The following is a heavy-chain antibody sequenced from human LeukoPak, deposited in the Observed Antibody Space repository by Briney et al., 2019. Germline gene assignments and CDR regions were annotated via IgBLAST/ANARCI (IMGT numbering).Heavy chain of an antibody. V-gene: IGHV4-4*07. CDR3: ARENSGSYRQFDY. CDR1: GGSISSYY. D-gene: IGHD1-26*01. CDR2: IYPSGST. Sequence: PSETLSLTCTVSGGSISSYYWTWIRQPAGKGLEWIGRIYPSGSTNYNPSLKSRVTMSVDTSKNQFSLQLNSVTAADTAAYYCARENSGSYRQFDYWGQGTLVTVSS. J-gene: IGHJ4*02.